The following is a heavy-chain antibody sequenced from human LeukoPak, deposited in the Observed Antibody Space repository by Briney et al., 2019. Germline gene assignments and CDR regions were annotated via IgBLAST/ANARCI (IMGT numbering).Heavy chain of an antibody. CDR3: ARLVVGSYYSYYYYMDV. CDR2: ISSSSSYI. D-gene: IGHD1-26*01. J-gene: IGHJ6*03. Sequence: GGSLRLSCAASGFTFSSYSMNWVRQAPGKGLEWVSSISSSSSYIYYADSVKGRFTISRDNAKNSLYLQMNSLRAEDTAVYYCARLVVGSYYSYYYYMDVWGKGTTVTISS. V-gene: IGHV3-21*01. CDR1: GFTFSSYS.